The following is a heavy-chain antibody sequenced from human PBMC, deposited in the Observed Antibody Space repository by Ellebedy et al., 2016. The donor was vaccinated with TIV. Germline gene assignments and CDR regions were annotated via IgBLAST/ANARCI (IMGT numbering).Heavy chain of an antibody. CDR3: ARDMFGGGHFDY. V-gene: IGHV4-39*07. Sequence: SETLSLTXTVSGGSISSSSYYWGWIRQPPGQGLDWIGSIYYSGSTYSNPSLKSRVTISVDTSKYQFSLKLSSVTAADTAAYYCARDMFGGGHFDYWGQGTLVTVSS. D-gene: IGHD3-10*02. J-gene: IGHJ4*02. CDR1: GGSISSSSYY. CDR2: IYYSGST.